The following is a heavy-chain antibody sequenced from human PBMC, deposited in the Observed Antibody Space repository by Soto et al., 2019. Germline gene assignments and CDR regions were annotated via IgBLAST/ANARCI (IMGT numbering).Heavy chain of an antibody. CDR1: GGSISSYH. CDR3: ARDRCSSTSCYEGYWFDP. D-gene: IGHD2-2*01. Sequence: PSETLSLTCTVSGGSISSYHWSWIRQPPGQGLEWIGYIYYSGSTKYNPSLKSRVTMSVDKSKNQLSLRLKSVTAADTAVYYCARDRCSSTSCYEGYWFDPWGQGTLVTVSS. CDR2: IYYSGST. J-gene: IGHJ5*02. V-gene: IGHV4-59*01.